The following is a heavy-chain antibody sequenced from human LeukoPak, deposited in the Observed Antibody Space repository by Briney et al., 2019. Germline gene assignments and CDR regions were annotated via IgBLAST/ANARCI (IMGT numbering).Heavy chain of an antibody. CDR1: GGTFSSYA. CDR3: ARDGEARVATGVNFDY. D-gene: IGHD5-12*01. J-gene: IGHJ4*02. CDR2: INPNSGGT. V-gene: IGHV1-2*06. Sequence: ASVKVSCKASGGTFSSYAISWVRQAPGQGLEWMGRINPNSGGTNYAQKFQGRVTMTRDTSISTAYMELSRLRSDDTAVYYCARDGEARVATGVNFDYWGQGTLVTVSS.